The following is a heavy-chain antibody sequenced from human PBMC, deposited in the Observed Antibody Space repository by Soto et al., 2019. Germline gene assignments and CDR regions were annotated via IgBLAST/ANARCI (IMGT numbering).Heavy chain of an antibody. V-gene: IGHV1-46*01. Sequence: ASVKVSCKASGYTFTSYYMHWVRQAPGQGLEWMGIINPSGGSTSYAQKFQGRVTMTRDTSTSTVYMELSSLRSEDTAVYYCARDRRFVEWLPNHIYGMDVWGQGTTVTVS. J-gene: IGHJ6*02. CDR2: INPSGGST. D-gene: IGHD3-3*01. CDR3: ARDRRFVEWLPNHIYGMDV. CDR1: GYTFTSYY.